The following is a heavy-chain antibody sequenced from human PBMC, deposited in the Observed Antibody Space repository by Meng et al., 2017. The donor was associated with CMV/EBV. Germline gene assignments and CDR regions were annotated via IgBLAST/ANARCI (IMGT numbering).Heavy chain of an antibody. CDR2: ISAYNGNT. CDR1: GYTFTSYG. D-gene: IGHD3-10*01. V-gene: IGHV1-18*01. CDR3: AAYPQTMVRGVALWGAFDY. Sequence: QVRLGQSGAGVKKPGASGKVSCKASGYTFTSYGISWVRQAPGQGLEWMGWISAYNGNTNYAQKLQGRVTMTTDTSTSTAYMELRSLRSDDTAVYYCAAYPQTMVRGVALWGAFDYWGQGTLVTVSS. J-gene: IGHJ4*02.